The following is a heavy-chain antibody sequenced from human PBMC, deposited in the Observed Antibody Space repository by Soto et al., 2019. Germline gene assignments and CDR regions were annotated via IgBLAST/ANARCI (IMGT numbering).Heavy chain of an antibody. CDR3: TPDSYSPIVEVRFDY. CDR2: IKSRALGGTT. Sequence: GGSLRLSCAASDFAFSNAWINWVRQAPGKGLEWVGRIKSRALGGTTDFAAPVRGRFAITRDDSRNMVYMQMNDLNTEDTAVNYCTPDSYSPIVEVRFDYWGHGPLVTVSS. V-gene: IGHV3-15*07. CDR1: DFAFSNAW. D-gene: IGHD1-26*01. J-gene: IGHJ4*01.